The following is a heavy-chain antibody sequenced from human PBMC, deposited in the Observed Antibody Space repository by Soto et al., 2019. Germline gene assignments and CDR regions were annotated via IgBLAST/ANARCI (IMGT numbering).Heavy chain of an antibody. J-gene: IGHJ5*02. Sequence: ASETLSLTCTVSGGSISSYYWSWIRQPPGKGLEWIGYNYYSGSTNYNPSLESRVTISVDTSKNQFSLKLSSVTAADTAVYYCARGEQWLMIGWFDPWGQGTLVTVSS. V-gene: IGHV4-59*01. D-gene: IGHD6-19*01. CDR3: ARGEQWLMIGWFDP. CDR2: NYYSGST. CDR1: GGSISSYY.